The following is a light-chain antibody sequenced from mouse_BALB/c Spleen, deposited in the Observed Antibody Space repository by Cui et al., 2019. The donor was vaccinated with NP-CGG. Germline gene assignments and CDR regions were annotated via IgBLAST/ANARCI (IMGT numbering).Light chain of an antibody. CDR3: ALWYSNHWV. CDR1: TGAVTTSNY. J-gene: IGLJ1*01. V-gene: IGLV1*01. CDR2: GTN. Sequence: AVVTQDSALPTSPCETVTLTCRSSTGAVTTSNYSNWVQEKPDHLFTGLIGGTNNRAPGVPARFSGSLIGDKAALTITWAQTEDEAIYFCALWYSNHWVFGGGTKLTVL.